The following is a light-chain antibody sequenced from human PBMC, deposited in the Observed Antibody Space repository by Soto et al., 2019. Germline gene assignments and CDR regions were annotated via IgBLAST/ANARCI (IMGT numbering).Light chain of an antibody. CDR3: SSYTSTSTLYV. V-gene: IGLV2-14*01. J-gene: IGLJ1*01. CDR2: EVT. CDR1: SSDVGGYNY. Sequence: QSALTQPASVSGSPGQSITISCTGTSSDVGGYNYVSWYQQHPDKAPKLMIYEVTNRPSGVSFRFSGSKSGNTASLTISGLQPEDEAEYYCSSYTSTSTLYVFGTGTKLTVL.